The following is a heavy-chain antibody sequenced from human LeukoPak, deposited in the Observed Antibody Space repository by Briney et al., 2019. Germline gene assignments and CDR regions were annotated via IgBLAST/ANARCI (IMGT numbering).Heavy chain of an antibody. CDR1: GGTFSSYA. Sequence: HVASVKVSCKASGGTFSSYAISWVRQAPGQGLEWMGGIIPIFGTANYTQKFQGRVTITADKSTGTAYMELSSLRSEDTAVYYCARAGDYYGSGSYFNCFDYWGQGTLVTVSS. D-gene: IGHD3-10*01. J-gene: IGHJ4*02. V-gene: IGHV1-69*06. CDR3: ARAGDYYGSGSYFNCFDY. CDR2: IIPIFGTA.